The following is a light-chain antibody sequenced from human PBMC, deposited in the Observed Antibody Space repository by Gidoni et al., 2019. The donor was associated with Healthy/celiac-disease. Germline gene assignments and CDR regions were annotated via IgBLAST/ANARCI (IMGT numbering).Light chain of an antibody. V-gene: IGKV4-1*01. Sequence: DIVMTQPPDSLAVSLGERATINCKSSQSVLYSSNNKNYLAWYQQKPGQPPKLLIYWASTRESGVPDRFSGSGSGTDFTLTISSLQAEDVAVYYCQQYYSTPTFGQXTKVEIK. CDR1: QSVLYSSNNKNY. CDR2: WAS. J-gene: IGKJ1*01. CDR3: QQYYSTPT.